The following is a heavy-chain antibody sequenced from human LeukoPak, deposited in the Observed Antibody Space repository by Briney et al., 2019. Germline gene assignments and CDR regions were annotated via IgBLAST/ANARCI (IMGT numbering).Heavy chain of an antibody. CDR2: ISSSSSYI. CDR3: PRGGVEGYYNNWFDP. CDR1: GFTFSSYA. V-gene: IGHV3-21*01. Sequence: PGGSLRLSCAASGFTFSSYAMHWVRQAPGKGLEWVSSISSSSSYIYYADSVKGRFTISRDNAKNSLYLQMNSLRAEDTAVYYCPRGGVEGYYNNWFDPWGQETLVTVSS. J-gene: IGHJ5*02. D-gene: IGHD2-21*01.